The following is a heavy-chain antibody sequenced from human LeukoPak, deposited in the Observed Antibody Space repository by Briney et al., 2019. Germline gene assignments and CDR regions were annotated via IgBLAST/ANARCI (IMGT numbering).Heavy chain of an antibody. CDR2: ISSSSSYT. CDR3: ARVKVEQWLVRYFDY. CDR1: GFTFSDYY. V-gene: IGHV3-11*05. D-gene: IGHD6-19*01. J-gene: IGHJ4*02. Sequence: GGSLRLSCAASGFTFSDYYMSWIRQAPGKGLEWVSYISSSSSYTNYADSVKGRFTISRDNAKNSLYLQMNSLRAEDTAVYYCARVKVEQWLVRYFDYWGQGTLVTVSS.